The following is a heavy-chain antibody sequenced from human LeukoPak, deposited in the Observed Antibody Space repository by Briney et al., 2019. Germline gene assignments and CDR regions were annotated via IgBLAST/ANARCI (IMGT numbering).Heavy chain of an antibody. V-gene: IGHV3-74*01. D-gene: IGHD1-1*01. Sequence: GGSLRLSCAASGFSLSGYWMHWVRQVPGKGLVWVSRINSDESSTSYADSVKGRFIISRDNSKNTLYLQMNSLRDEDTAVYYCARDQGTSTTAPKRKGRFDPWGQGTLVTVSS. CDR3: ARDQGTSTTAPKRKGRFDP. CDR2: INSDESST. CDR1: GFSLSGYW. J-gene: IGHJ5*02.